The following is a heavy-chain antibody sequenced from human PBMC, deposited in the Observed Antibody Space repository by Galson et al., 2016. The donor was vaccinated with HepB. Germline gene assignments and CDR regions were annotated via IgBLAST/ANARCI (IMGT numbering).Heavy chain of an antibody. D-gene: IGHD1-26*01. CDR2: IMSLFGTT. Sequence: SVKVSCKVSGGTFSNYVMNWVRQAPGQGLEWMGGIMSLFGTTNYAQKFQGRVTVTAVESTSTAFTELRNLKSEDTAVYFCARQGSTSGRNSFDIWGQGTMVTVSS. CDR3: ARQGSTSGRNSFDI. J-gene: IGHJ3*02. V-gene: IGHV1-69*13. CDR1: GGTFSNYV.